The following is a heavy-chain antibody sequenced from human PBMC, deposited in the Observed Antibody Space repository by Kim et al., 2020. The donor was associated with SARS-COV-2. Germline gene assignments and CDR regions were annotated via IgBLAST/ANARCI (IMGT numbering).Heavy chain of an antibody. V-gene: IGHV3-9*01. CDR3: AKDIASGSYYILCAVDI. D-gene: IGHD1-26*01. Sequence: KGRFTISRDNAKNSLYLKMNSLRAEDTALYYCAKDIASGSYYILCAVDIWGQGTMVTVSS. J-gene: IGHJ3*02.